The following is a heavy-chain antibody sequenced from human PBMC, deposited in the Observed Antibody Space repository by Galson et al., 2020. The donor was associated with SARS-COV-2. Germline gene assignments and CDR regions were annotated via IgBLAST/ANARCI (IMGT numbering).Heavy chain of an antibody. CDR1: GETFSGYY. Sequence: SETLSLTCAVYGETFSGYYWTWIRQPAGKGLEWIGEINHSGNTNYNPSLKSRVTISVDTSKNQFSLRLSSMTAADTAVYYCARRFDRSGEQQLTTLDYWGQGTLVTVSS. CDR3: ARRFDRSGEQQLTTLDY. J-gene: IGHJ4*02. CDR2: INHSGNT. D-gene: IGHD6-13*01. V-gene: IGHV4-34*01.